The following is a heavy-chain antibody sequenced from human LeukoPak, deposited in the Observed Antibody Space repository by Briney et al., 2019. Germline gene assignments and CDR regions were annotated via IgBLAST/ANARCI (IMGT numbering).Heavy chain of an antibody. V-gene: IGHV1-18*04. CDR3: ARGMSGYTDDPFDI. CDR2: ISAYNGNT. D-gene: IGHD2-2*02. CDR1: GYTFTSYS. J-gene: IGHJ3*02. Sequence: ASVKVSCKASGYTFTSYSINWVRQAPGQGLEWMAWISAYNGNTNYAQKFQGRVTLTRDTSTSTAYMELRSLRSDDTAVYFCARGMSGYTDDPFDIWGQGTVVTVSS.